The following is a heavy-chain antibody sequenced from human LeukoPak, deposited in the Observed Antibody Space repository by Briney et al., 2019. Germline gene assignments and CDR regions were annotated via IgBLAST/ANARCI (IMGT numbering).Heavy chain of an antibody. D-gene: IGHD3-9*01. Sequence: SETLSLTCAVSGYSISTRNWWGWIRQPPGKGLEWIGYIYYSGTTDYNPSLQSRVTMSVDTSRNQFSLKLSSVTALDTAVYYCARTPLTGSRGAFDIWGQGTMVTVSS. J-gene: IGHJ3*02. CDR1: GYSISTRNW. V-gene: IGHV4-28*06. CDR3: ARTPLTGSRGAFDI. CDR2: IYYSGTT.